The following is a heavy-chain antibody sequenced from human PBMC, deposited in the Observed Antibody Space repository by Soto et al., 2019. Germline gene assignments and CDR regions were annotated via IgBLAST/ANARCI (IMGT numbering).Heavy chain of an antibody. CDR3: GASYLTRGAYDV. V-gene: IGHV4-31*02. Sequence: RQHQWKGLEWIGYIYYCGGTYYTPSLKSRVTISVDTSKNQFSLKLSSVTAADTAVYYCGASYLTRGAYDVWAKGQWSPSPQ. D-gene: IGHD1-20*01. CDR2: IYYCGGT. J-gene: IGHJ3*01.